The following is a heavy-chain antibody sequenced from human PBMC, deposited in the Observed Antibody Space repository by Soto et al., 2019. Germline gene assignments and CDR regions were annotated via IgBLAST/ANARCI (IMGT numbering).Heavy chain of an antibody. D-gene: IGHD1-1*01. J-gene: IGHJ4*02. CDR1: GYGFTTYG. Sequence: QVHLVQSGAEVKKPGASVKVSCKGSGYGFTTYGITWVRQAPGQGLEWMAWISAHNGNTNYAQKLQGRVTVTRDTSTSTAYMELTSVRSDDTAVYSCARGRYGDYWGQGALVTVSS. V-gene: IGHV1-18*01. CDR2: ISAHNGNT. CDR3: ARGRYGDY.